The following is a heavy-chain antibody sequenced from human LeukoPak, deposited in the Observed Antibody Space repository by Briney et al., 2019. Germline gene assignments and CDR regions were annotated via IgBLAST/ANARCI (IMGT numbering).Heavy chain of an antibody. V-gene: IGHV3-23*01. Sequence: GRSLRPSCAVSGFTFASYSMSWARQAPGEGLEWESAISASYGTYYADSVMGRFTISRDNSKNTLYLEMNCLRGEDTAVYYCAKAPGDGDWLVYWGQGTLVTVS. CDR1: GFTFASYS. CDR2: ISASYGT. J-gene: IGHJ4*01. D-gene: IGHD4-17*01. CDR3: AKAPGDGDWLVY.